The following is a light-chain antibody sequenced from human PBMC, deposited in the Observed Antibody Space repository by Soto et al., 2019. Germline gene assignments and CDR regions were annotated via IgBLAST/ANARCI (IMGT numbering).Light chain of an antibody. CDR3: QHYGTASWT. V-gene: IGKV3-20*01. CDR1: HKIXSH. J-gene: IGKJ1*01. Sequence: IVVTQSASPVSLSLGDGATLSCRASHKIXSHLGWYQLTSGQAPRILGDAGSGMAPGSPDRFSGSGSATAFTPTITRRAPEDFAPYYCQHYGTASWTFGQGTKVDIK. CDR2: AGS.